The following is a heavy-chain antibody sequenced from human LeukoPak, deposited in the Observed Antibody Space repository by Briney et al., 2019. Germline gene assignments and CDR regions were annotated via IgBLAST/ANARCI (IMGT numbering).Heavy chain of an antibody. Sequence: PGRSLRLSCAAYGFTFSSYAMHWVRQAPGKGLEWVAVISYDGSNKYYADSVKGRFTISRDNSKNTLYLQMNSLRAEDTAVYYCARGSYEGGDYFDYWGQGTLVTVSS. CDR3: ARGSYEGGDYFDY. CDR1: GFTFSSYA. J-gene: IGHJ4*02. V-gene: IGHV3-30*04. D-gene: IGHD3-22*01. CDR2: ISYDGSNK.